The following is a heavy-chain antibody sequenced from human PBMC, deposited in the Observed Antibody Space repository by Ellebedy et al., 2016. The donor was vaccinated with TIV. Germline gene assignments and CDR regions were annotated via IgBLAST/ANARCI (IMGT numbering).Heavy chain of an antibody. J-gene: IGHJ5*02. V-gene: IGHV1-3*04. CDR1: GYSFTSYP. Sequence: AASVKVSCKSSGYSFTSYPTHWVRQAPGQSLEWMGWINTVNDNTRHLQKFQGRVAFTRDSSAGVAYMELSGLTSDDTALYFCARGTCNWFDAWGQGTLVTVSS. CDR3: ARGTCNWFDA. CDR2: INTVNDNT.